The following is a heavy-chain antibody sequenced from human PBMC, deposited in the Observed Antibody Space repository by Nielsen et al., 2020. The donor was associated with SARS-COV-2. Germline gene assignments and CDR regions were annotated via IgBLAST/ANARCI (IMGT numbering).Heavy chain of an antibody. CDR1: GYSFPTYW. CDR3: ARHTRSSSSFYYYYYMDV. J-gene: IGHJ6*03. V-gene: IGHV5-51*01. D-gene: IGHD6-6*01. Sequence: GESLKLSCKGSGYSFPTYWIGWVRQMPGQGLEWMRIIYPGDSDTRYSPSFQGQVTISADKSISTAYLQWSSLKASDTAKYYCARHTRSSSSFYYYYYMDVWGKGTTVTVSS. CDR2: IYPGDSDT.